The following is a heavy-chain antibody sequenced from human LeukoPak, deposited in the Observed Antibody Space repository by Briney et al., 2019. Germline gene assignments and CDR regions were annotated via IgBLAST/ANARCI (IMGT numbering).Heavy chain of an antibody. CDR2: IKQDGSEK. J-gene: IGHJ6*02. CDR1: GFTFSSYW. Sequence: GGSLRLSCAASGFTFSSYWMSWVRQAPGKGLEWEANIKQDGSEKYYVDSVKGRFTISRDNAKNSLYLQMNSLRAEDTAVYCCASTLVWFGELPPSHYGMDVWGQGTTVTVSS. V-gene: IGHV3-7*01. CDR3: ASTLVWFGELPPSHYGMDV. D-gene: IGHD3-10*01.